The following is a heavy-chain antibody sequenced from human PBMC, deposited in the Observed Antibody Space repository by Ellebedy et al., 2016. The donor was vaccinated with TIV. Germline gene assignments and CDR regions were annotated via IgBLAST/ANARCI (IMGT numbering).Heavy chain of an antibody. Sequence: ASVKVSCKTSGYTFGSFDIVWVRQATGQGLEWMGWMNPNSANTGYAEKFRYTVTLTRDTSTDTAYMELNSLRSEDTAVCYCARARRGLLWADNWGQGTLVAVSS. D-gene: IGHD4-17*01. CDR1: GYTFGSFD. CDR2: MNPNSANT. CDR3: ARARRGLLWADN. J-gene: IGHJ4*02. V-gene: IGHV1-8*01.